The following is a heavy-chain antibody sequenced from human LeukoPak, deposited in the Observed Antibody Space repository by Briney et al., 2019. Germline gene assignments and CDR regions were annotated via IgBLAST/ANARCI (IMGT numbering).Heavy chain of an antibody. D-gene: IGHD4/OR15-4a*01. CDR3: ARDTLGEGEDANYAVYYFDY. J-gene: IGHJ4*02. V-gene: IGHV3-7*01. Sequence: GGSLGLSCAASGFTFSSYYMSWVRQAPGKGLEWVANIKQDGNEKYYADSVKGRFTISRDNGKNSLDLQMNSLRADDTAVYYCARDTLGEGEDANYAVYYFDYWGQGTVVTVSS. CDR2: IKQDGNEK. CDR1: GFTFSSYY.